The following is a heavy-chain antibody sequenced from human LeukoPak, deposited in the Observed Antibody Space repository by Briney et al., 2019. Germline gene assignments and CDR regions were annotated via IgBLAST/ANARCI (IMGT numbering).Heavy chain of an antibody. Sequence: GGSLRLSCGASGFTVNSNYMSWVRQAPGKGLEWVAFIYSGGSTYYADSVRGRFTISRHNSNNTLYLQMSSLRPEDTAVYYCARDLRSCSGGNCYEYKWFDPWGQGTLVTVSS. CDR1: GFTVNSNY. D-gene: IGHD2-15*01. J-gene: IGHJ5*02. V-gene: IGHV3-53*04. CDR2: IYSGGST. CDR3: ARDLRSCSGGNCYEYKWFDP.